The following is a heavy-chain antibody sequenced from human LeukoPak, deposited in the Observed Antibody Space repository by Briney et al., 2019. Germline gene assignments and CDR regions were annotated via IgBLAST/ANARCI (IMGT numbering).Heavy chain of an antibody. D-gene: IGHD2-2*01. CDR3: ARVPAATHYTYYFDY. V-gene: IGHV1-8*03. J-gene: IGHJ4*02. Sequence: ASVKVSCKASGYTFTSYDINWVRQATGQGLEWMGWMNPNSGNIGYAQKFQGRVTITRNTSISTAYMELSSLRSEDTAVYYCARVPAATHYTYYFDYWGQGTLVTVSS. CDR2: MNPNSGNI. CDR1: GYTFTSYD.